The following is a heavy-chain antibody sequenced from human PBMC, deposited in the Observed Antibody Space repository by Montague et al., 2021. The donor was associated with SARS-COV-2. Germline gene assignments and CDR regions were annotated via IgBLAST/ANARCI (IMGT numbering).Heavy chain of an antibody. D-gene: IGHD2-15*01. V-gene: IGHV4-59*01. Sequence: SETLSLTCSVSGGSISTYYWSWIRQPPGKGLEWIGYIYYSGSTNYNPSLKSRVTISIDTSKNQFSLELSSVTAADIAVYYCASPGGYCTGGSCYYVYWGQGTLSLSPQ. CDR3: ASPGGYCTGGSCYYVY. J-gene: IGHJ4*02. CDR1: GGSISTYY. CDR2: IYYSGST.